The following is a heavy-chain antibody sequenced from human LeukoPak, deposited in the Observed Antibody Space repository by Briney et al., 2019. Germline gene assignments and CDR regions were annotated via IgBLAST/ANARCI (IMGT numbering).Heavy chain of an antibody. CDR1: GFTFSNYM. V-gene: IGHV3-74*01. CDR3: ARGPNSNWSGLDF. Sequence: GGSLRLSCAASGFTFSNYMMHWVRQAPGKGLVWVSRISPTGRTTSYADSVKGRFTVSRDNAKNTLYLQVNNLRAEDTAVYYCARGPNSNWSGLDFWGQGTLLTVSS. D-gene: IGHD6-6*01. CDR2: ISPTGRTT. J-gene: IGHJ4*02.